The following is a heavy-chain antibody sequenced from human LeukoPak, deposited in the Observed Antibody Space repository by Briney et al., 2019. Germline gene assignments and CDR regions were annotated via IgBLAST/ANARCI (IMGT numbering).Heavy chain of an antibody. J-gene: IGHJ4*02. CDR1: GFTFSSYW. D-gene: IGHD4-17*01. CDR2: IDPDASAS. CDR3: ARDRRATVTTAAFDY. V-gene: IGHV3-74*01. Sequence: GGSLRLSCAASGFTFSSYWMHWVRQVPREGLVWVSRIDPDASASTYADSVKGRFTISRDNAENSLYLQMSSLRVEDTAIYYCARDRRATVTTAAFDYWGQGALVTVSS.